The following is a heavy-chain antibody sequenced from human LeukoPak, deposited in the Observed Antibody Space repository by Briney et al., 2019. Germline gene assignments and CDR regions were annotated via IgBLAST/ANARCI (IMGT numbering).Heavy chain of an antibody. CDR3: ARGTPQYSSSWYGNFPDY. J-gene: IGHJ4*02. V-gene: IGHV1-8*03. CDR2: MNPNSGNT. CDR1: GYTFTSYD. D-gene: IGHD6-13*01. Sequence: ASVKVSCKASGYTFTSYDINWVRQATGQGLEWMGGMNPNSGNTGYAQKFQGRVTITRNTSISTAYMELSSLRSEDTAVYYCARGTPQYSSSWYGNFPDYWGQGTLVTVSS.